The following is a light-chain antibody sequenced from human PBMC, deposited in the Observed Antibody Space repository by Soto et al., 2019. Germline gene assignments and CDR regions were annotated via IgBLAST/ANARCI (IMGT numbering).Light chain of an antibody. Sequence: QSALTQPASVSGSPGQSITISCTGTSSDVAAYSYVSWYQKHPGKAPKLMIYEVSNRPSGVPDRFSGSKSGNTASLTISGLQAYDEADYYCTSYTGSNPVVFGTVTNLTVL. V-gene: IGLV2-14*01. CDR1: SSDVAAYSY. J-gene: IGLJ1*01. CDR2: EVS. CDR3: TSYTGSNPVV.